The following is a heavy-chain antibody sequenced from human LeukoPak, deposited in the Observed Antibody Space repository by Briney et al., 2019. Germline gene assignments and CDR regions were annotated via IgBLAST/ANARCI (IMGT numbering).Heavy chain of an antibody. CDR2: IYYSGST. CDR3: ARDLRNWFDP. Sequence: PSETPSLTCTVSGGSISSYYWSWIRQPPGKGLEWIGYIYYSGSTNYNPSLKSRVTISVDTSKNQFSLKLSSVTAADTAVYYCARDLRNWFDPWGQGTLVTVSS. J-gene: IGHJ5*02. CDR1: GGSISSYY. D-gene: IGHD3-10*01. V-gene: IGHV4-59*01.